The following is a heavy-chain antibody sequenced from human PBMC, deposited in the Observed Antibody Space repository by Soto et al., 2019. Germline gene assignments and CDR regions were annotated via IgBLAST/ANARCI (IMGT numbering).Heavy chain of an antibody. CDR1: GYSFPSGG. CDR3: ARDSQWPETPES. Sequence: QVQLVQSGAEVKKPGASVKVSCKASGYSFPSGGISWVRQAPGQRLEWMGWISTHNSNTHFAENLQGRVTLTTDTSTNTAYMELRSLRSDDTAIYYCARDSQWPETPESWGQGTLVTVSS. D-gene: IGHD6-19*01. CDR2: ISTHNSNT. V-gene: IGHV1-18*01. J-gene: IGHJ5*02.